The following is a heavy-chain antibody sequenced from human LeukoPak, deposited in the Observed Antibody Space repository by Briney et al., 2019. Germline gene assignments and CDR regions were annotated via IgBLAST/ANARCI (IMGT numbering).Heavy chain of an antibody. CDR2: ISSNGGST. Sequence: GGSLRLSCAASGFTFSSYVMHWVRQAPRQGLEYVSAISSNGGSTYYPNSVKGRFTISRDNSKNTLYLQMGSLRAEDMAIYYCARSKRYCTNGICYTNGGFDHWGQGALVTVSS. J-gene: IGHJ4*02. CDR3: ARSKRYCTNGICYTNGGFDH. V-gene: IGHV3-64*01. CDR1: GFTFSSYV. D-gene: IGHD2-8*01.